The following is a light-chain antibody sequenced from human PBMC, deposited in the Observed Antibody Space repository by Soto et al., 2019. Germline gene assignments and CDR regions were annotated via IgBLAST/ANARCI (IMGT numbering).Light chain of an antibody. Sequence: QSALTQPPSASGSPGQSVTISCTGTSSDVGGYNSVSWYQQYPGKAPSLMIYEVSKRPSGVPDRFSGSKSGNTASLTVSGLKAEDEADYYCSSYAGSNSVVFGGGTKLTVL. J-gene: IGLJ2*01. CDR2: EVS. CDR1: SSDVGGYNS. CDR3: SSYAGSNSVV. V-gene: IGLV2-8*01.